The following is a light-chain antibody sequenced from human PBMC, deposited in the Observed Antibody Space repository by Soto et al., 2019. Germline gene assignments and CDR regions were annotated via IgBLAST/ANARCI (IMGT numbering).Light chain of an antibody. CDR3: QQRSNLPPT. CDR1: QFIDSY. J-gene: IGKJ5*01. V-gene: IGKV3-11*01. Sequence: EIVLTQSPATLSLSPGERATLSCRASQFIDSYLAWYRQIPGQAPRPLIYDASNRATGIPDRFSGGGSGTDFTLTISSLEPEDFAVYYCQQRSNLPPTFGQGTRLEIK. CDR2: DAS.